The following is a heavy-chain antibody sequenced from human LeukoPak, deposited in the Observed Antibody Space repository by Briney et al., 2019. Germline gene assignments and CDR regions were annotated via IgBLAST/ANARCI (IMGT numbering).Heavy chain of an antibody. D-gene: IGHD1-26*01. CDR2: IYYSGST. CDR1: GGSISSNKYY. CDR3: ATPYSGGYHGLDI. Sequence: SETLSLTCTVSGGSISSNKYYWGWIRQPPGKGQEWIGSIYYSGSTYYNPSLKSRVTISVDTSKNQFSLELSSVTAADTAVFYCATPYSGGYHGLDIWGQGTMVTVSS. J-gene: IGHJ3*02. V-gene: IGHV4-39*01.